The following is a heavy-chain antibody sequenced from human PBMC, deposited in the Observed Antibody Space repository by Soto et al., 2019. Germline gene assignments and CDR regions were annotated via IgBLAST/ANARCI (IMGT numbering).Heavy chain of an antibody. J-gene: IGHJ6*02. CDR3: AKDFLGSPLVTYYYYYGMDV. Sequence: GGSLRLSCAASGFTFDDYAMHWVRQAPGKGLEWVSGISWNSGSIGYADSVKGRFTISRDNAKNSLYLQMNSLRAEDTALYYCAKDFLGSPLVTYYYYYGMDVWGQGTTVTVSS. D-gene: IGHD1-26*01. CDR1: GFTFDDYA. V-gene: IGHV3-9*01. CDR2: ISWNSGSI.